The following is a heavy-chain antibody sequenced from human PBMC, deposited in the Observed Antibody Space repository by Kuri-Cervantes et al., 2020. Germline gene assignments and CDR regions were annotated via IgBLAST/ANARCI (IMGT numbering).Heavy chain of an antibody. D-gene: IGHD2-2*01. J-gene: IGHJ6*02. Sequence: GESLKISCAASGFTFSSYAMHWVRQAPGKGLEWVAVISYDGSNKYYADSVKGRFTISRDNSKNSLYLQMNSLRDEDTAVYYCARDWLHAYQLLIRYHPYYGMDVWGQGTTVTVSS. V-gene: IGHV3-30-3*01. CDR1: GFTFSSYA. CDR3: ARDWLHAYQLLIRYHPYYGMDV. CDR2: ISYDGSNK.